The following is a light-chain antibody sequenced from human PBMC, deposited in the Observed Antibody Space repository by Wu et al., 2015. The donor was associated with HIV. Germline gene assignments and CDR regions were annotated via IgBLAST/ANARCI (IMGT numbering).Light chain of an antibody. CDR3: QQRRYWPLYT. CDR1: QSVASF. V-gene: IGKV3-11*01. Sequence: EIVLTQFPATLSLSPGERATLSCRASQSVASFLAWYQQKPGQAPRLLIYDASNRATGIPARFSGSGSGTDFTLXKKISSLEPEDFAVYYCQQRRYWPLYTFGPGDQAGGSN. CDR2: DAS. J-gene: IGKJ2*01.